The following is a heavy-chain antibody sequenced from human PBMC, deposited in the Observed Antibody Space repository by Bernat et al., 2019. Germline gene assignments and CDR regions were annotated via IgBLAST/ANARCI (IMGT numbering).Heavy chain of an antibody. D-gene: IGHD6-19*01. CDR3: ARDSSGWYYYYYGMDV. Sequence: QVQLVESGGGVVQPGRSLRLSCAASGFTFSSYAMLWVRQAPGKGLEWVAVISYDGSNKYYADSVKGRFTISRDNSKNTLYLQMNSLRAEDTAVYYCARDSSGWYYYYYGMDVWGQGTTVTVSS. CDR1: GFTFSSYA. J-gene: IGHJ6*02. CDR2: ISYDGSNK. V-gene: IGHV3-30-3*01.